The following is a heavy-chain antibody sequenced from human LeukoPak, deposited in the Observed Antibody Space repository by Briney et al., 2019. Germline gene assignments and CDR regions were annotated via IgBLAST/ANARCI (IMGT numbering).Heavy chain of an antibody. CDR3: AKEIDTSGYSPFDY. D-gene: IGHD3-22*01. V-gene: IGHV3-33*06. Sequence: GGSLRLSCAASGFTFSSYGMHWVRQAPGKGLEWVAVIWYDGSNKYYADSVKGRFTISRDNSKNTLYLQMNSLRAEDTAVYYCAKEIDTSGYSPFDYWGQGTLVTVSS. J-gene: IGHJ4*02. CDR1: GFTFSSYG. CDR2: IWYDGSNK.